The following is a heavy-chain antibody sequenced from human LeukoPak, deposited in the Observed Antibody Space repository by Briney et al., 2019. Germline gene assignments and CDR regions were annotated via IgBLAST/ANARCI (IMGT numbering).Heavy chain of an antibody. V-gene: IGHV3-48*03. D-gene: IGHD2-15*01. J-gene: IGHJ4*02. CDR1: GFTFSSYE. Sequence: GGSLRLSCAASGFTFSSYEMNWVRQAPGKGLEWVSYISSSGSTIYYADSVKGRFTISSDNAKNSLYLQMNSLRAEDTAVYYCARAPLIVVVVAATHFDYWGQGTLVTVSS. CDR3: ARAPLIVVVVAATHFDY. CDR2: ISSSGSTI.